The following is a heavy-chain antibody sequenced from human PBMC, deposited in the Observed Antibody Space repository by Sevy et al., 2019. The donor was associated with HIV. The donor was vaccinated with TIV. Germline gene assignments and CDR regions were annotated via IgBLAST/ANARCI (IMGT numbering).Heavy chain of an antibody. CDR1: GFTFNNYA. CDR2: VSGGGDTT. CDR3: AKGGSTSGYYLNYFAY. V-gene: IGHV3-23*01. D-gene: IGHD3-22*01. Sequence: GGSLRLSCAASGFTFNNYAMTLVRQAPGKRLEWVSAVSGGGDTTYYADSVKGRFTISRDNSKNTLYLQMNSLRAEDTAVYYCAKGGSTSGYYLNYFAYWGQGTLVTVSS. J-gene: IGHJ4*02.